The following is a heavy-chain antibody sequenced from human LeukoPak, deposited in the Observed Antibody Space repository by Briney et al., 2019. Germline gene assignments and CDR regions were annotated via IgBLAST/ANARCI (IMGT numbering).Heavy chain of an antibody. D-gene: IGHD5-12*01. Sequence: GGSLRLSCAASGFSCNAYWMELVRQAPGTGLEWVAIITPAGSETFYVDPVKGRFSISRDHAKNLVYLQMNSLRAEDTAVYYCATFGLVAALDLWGQGPLVTVSS. V-gene: IGHV3-7*01. CDR1: GFSCNAYW. J-gene: IGHJ4*02. CDR3: ATFGLVAALDL. CDR2: ITPAGSET.